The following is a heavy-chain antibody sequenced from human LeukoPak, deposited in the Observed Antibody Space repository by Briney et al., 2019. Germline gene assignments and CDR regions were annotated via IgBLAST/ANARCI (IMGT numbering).Heavy chain of an antibody. V-gene: IGHV4-39*07. CDR2: IYYSGST. Sequence: SETLSLTCTVSGGSISSSSYYWGWIRQPPGKGLEWIGSIYYSGSTYYNPSLKSRVTISVDTSKNQFSLKLSSVTAADTAVYYCARHTRIAAAGKDWFDPWGQGTLVTVSS. D-gene: IGHD6-13*01. CDR1: GGSISSSSYY. J-gene: IGHJ5*02. CDR3: ARHTRIAAAGKDWFDP.